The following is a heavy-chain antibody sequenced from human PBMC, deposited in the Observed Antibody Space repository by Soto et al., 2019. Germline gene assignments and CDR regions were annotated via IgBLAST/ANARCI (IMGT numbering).Heavy chain of an antibody. CDR2: IIPNNGGT. J-gene: IGHJ6*02. Sequence: QVQVVQSGAEVKKPGASVKVSCKASGYTFTGYYMHWVRQAPGQGLEWMGWIIPNNGGTKYAQKFQDRVKLTADESTGTAYMELSSLRSEDTGVYYCARDGMGTLVGGMDVWGQGTTVTVSS. CDR3: ARDGMGTLVGGMDV. D-gene: IGHD6-6*01. V-gene: IGHV1-2*02. CDR1: GYTFTGYY.